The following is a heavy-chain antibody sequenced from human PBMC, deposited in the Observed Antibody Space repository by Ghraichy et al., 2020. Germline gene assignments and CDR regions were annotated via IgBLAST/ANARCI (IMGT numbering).Heavy chain of an antibody. J-gene: IGHJ4*02. V-gene: IGHV3-64D*06. CDR3: VNGNLGNPFDY. CDR2: ISGDGNHI. CDR1: GLTFSSHA. D-gene: IGHD7-27*01. Sequence: GESLNISCSASGLTFSSHAMHWVRQAPGKGLEDTAIISGDGNHINYADSVKGRFTISRDNAKSTVYLQMSSLRAEDTAVYYCVNGNLGNPFDYWGQGTLVTVSS.